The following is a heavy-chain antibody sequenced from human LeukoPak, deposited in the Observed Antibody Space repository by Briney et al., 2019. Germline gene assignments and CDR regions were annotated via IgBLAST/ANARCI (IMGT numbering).Heavy chain of an antibody. Sequence: PSETLSLTCTVSGASFNSDDQYWNWIRQSPGKGLEWIGSIHPSGMLYNNPSLESRVTMSRDTSKDQFSLNLNSVTAADTVAYFCSRGLDSRKLGYWGQGILVTVSS. CDR3: SRGLDSRKLGY. CDR2: IHPSGML. J-gene: IGHJ4*02. D-gene: IGHD3-22*01. CDR1: GASFNSDDQY. V-gene: IGHV4-31*03.